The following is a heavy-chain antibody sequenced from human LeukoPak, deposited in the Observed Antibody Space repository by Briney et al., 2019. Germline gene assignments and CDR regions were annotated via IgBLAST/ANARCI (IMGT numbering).Heavy chain of an antibody. CDR2: ISGSGGER. CDR3: ARVDGYNQPTTYFDY. CDR1: GFTFSNYG. D-gene: IGHD5-24*01. J-gene: IGHJ4*02. V-gene: IGHV3-23*01. Sequence: GGSLRLSCAASGFTFSNYGMSWVRQAPGKGLQWVSGISGSGGERYYTESVKGRFTISRDNSKNTLYLQMNSLRAEDTAVYYCARVDGYNQPTTYFDYWGQGTLVTVSS.